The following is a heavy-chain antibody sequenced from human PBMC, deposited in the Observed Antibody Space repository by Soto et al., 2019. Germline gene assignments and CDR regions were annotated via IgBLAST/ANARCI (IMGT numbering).Heavy chain of an antibody. CDR1: GGSVSSDYW. CDR3: ARDRTSYGRNFDY. CDR2: IYHSGRT. V-gene: IGHV4-4*02. Sequence: QVQLQESGPGVVKPSGTLSLTCAVSGGSVSSDYWWSWVRLPRGKGLVWIGEIYHSGRTNYNASLKSRVTISLDKSKNQLSLTLNSVTAADTAVYYCARDRTSYGRNFDYGGQGTLVTVSS. D-gene: IGHD1-26*01. J-gene: IGHJ4*02.